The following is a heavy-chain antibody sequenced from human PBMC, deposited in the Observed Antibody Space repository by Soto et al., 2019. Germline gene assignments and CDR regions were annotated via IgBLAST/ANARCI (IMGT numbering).Heavy chain of an antibody. V-gene: IGHV1-69*13. CDR1: GGTFSSYA. Sequence: SVKVSCKASGGTFSSYAISWVRQAPGQGLEWMGGIIPIFGTANYAQKFQGRVTITADESTSTAYMELSSLRSEDTAVYYCAEGRYSSGWAGYYGMDVWGQGTKDTVSS. J-gene: IGHJ6*02. D-gene: IGHD6-19*01. CDR2: IIPIFGTA. CDR3: AEGRYSSGWAGYYGMDV.